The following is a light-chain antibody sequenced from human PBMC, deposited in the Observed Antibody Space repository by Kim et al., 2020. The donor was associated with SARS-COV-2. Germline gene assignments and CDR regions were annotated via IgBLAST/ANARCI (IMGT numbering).Light chain of an antibody. J-gene: IGKJ2*03. CDR3: QQYGSSYS. CDR1: QSVSGGD. Sequence: SSPGERAPLSCRASQSVSGGDLAWYQQKPGQSPRLLVYFTSTRATGIPDRFSGSGSGTDFTLTISSLEPEDSAVYYCQQYGSSYSFGQGTKVEIK. V-gene: IGKV3-20*01. CDR2: FTS.